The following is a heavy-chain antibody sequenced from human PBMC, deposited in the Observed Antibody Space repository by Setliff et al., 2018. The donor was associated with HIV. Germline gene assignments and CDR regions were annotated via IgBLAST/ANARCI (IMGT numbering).Heavy chain of an antibody. CDR3: ARSRAAGFDY. CDR1: GFTFSNNW. D-gene: IGHD6-13*01. Sequence: GGSLRLSCAASGFTFSNNWMAWVPQAPGKGLEWVSSISSSSTIYYADSVKGRFTISRDNAKNSLYLQMNSLRAEDTAVYYCARSRAAGFDYWGQGTLVTVSS. J-gene: IGHJ4*02. V-gene: IGHV3-48*01. CDR2: ISSSSTI.